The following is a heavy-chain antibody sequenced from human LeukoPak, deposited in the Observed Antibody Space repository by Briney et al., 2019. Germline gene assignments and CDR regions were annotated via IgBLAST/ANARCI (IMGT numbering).Heavy chain of an antibody. CDR2: ISGYNGNT. Sequence: ASVKVSRKASGYTFTSYGISWVRQAPGQGLEWMGWISGYNGNTNYAQQKLQGRVTMTTDTSTSTAYMELSRLRSDDTAVYYCARGVSGSYYYYYMDVWGKGTTVTVSS. D-gene: IGHD1-26*01. J-gene: IGHJ6*03. CDR3: ARGVSGSYYYYYMDV. CDR1: GYTFTSYG. V-gene: IGHV1-18*01.